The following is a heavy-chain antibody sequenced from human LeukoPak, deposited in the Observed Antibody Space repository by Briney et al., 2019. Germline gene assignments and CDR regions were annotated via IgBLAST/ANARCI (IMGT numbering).Heavy chain of an antibody. J-gene: IGHJ4*02. CDR1: GYTFTDFG. CDR3: ARAGRAVTSHFDS. CDR2: IGAYNGDT. D-gene: IGHD4-17*01. Sequence: ASVKVSCKASGYTFTDFGITWVRQAPGQGLEWVGWIGAYNGDTNSAQKVQGRVTLTTDPSTSTAYMELKSLRPDDTAVCFCARAGRAVTSHFDSWGQGTLVTVSS. V-gene: IGHV1-18*04.